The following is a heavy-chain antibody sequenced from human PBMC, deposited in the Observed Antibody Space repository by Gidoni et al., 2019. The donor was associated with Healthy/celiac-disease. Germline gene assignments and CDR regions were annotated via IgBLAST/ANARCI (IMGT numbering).Heavy chain of an antibody. CDR1: SYSISSGYY. V-gene: IGHV4-38-2*02. J-gene: IGHJ4*02. CDR3: ARYYFGYYMVDY. D-gene: IGHD3-22*01. CDR2: IYHSGST. Sequence: TLSLTCTVSSYSISSGYYWGWIRQPPGKGLEWIGSIYHSGSTYYNPSLKSRVTISVDTSKNQFSLKLSSVTAADTAVYYCARYYFGYYMVDYWGQGTLVTVSA.